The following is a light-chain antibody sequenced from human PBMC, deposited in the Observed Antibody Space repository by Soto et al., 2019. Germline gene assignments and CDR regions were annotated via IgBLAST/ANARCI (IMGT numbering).Light chain of an antibody. CDR1: QSLLNSNGYNY. V-gene: IGKV2-28*01. J-gene: IGKJ1*01. CDR2: LGS. Sequence: DIVMTQSPLSLVVTPGEPASISCRSSQSLLNSNGYNYLDWYLQKPGQSPQLLIYLGSSRASGVPDRFSGRGSGTDFTLTISRVEAEDVGFYYSMQALQAPLTFGQGTRVEIK. CDR3: MQALQAPLT.